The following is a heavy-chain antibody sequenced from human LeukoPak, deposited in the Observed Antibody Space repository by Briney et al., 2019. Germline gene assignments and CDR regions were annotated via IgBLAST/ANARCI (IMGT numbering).Heavy chain of an antibody. CDR2: IKEDGSIQ. CDR1: GFTFGDST. Sequence: GGSLRLSCAASGFTFGDSTMHWVRQAPGKGLEWLANIKEDGSIQYYLDSVRGRFTISRDNAKTSVYLQLNSLRADDTAVYYCARDVWTGVAVSDYWGQGTLVTVSS. CDR3: ARDVWTGVAVSDY. D-gene: IGHD6-19*01. J-gene: IGHJ4*02. V-gene: IGHV3-7*01.